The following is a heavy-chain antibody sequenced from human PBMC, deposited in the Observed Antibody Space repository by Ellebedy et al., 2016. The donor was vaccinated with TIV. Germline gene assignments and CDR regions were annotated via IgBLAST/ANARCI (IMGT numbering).Heavy chain of an antibody. J-gene: IGHJ4*02. CDR3: AKLGSVYSYGQVLDY. D-gene: IGHD5-18*01. CDR2: ISGSGGST. V-gene: IGHV3-23*01. CDR1: GFTFSSYA. Sequence: GESLKISCAASGFTFSSYAMSWVRQAPGKGLEWVSAISGSGGSTYYADSVKGRFTISRDNSKNTLYLQMNSLRAEDTAVYYCAKLGSVYSYGQVLDYWGQGTLVTVSS.